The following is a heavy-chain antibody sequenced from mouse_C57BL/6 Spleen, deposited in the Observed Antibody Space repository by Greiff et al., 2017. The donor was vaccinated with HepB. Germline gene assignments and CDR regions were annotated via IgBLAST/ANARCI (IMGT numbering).Heavy chain of an antibody. CDR1: GYTFTDYN. J-gene: IGHJ4*01. D-gene: IGHD2-4*01. Sequence: EVQLQQSGPELVKPGASVKIPCKASGYTFTDYNMDWVKQSHGKSLEWIGDINPNNGGTIYNQKFKGKATLTVDKSSSTAYMELRSLTSEDTAVYYCARSPPYDYDEVYYAMDYWGQGTSVTVSS. CDR2: INPNNGGT. V-gene: IGHV1-18*01. CDR3: ARSPPYDYDEVYYAMDY.